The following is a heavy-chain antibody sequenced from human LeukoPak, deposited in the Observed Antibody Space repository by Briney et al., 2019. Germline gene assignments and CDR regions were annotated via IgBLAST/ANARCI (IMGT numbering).Heavy chain of an antibody. D-gene: IGHD3-9*01. CDR1: GGSISTYY. J-gene: IGHJ6*02. CDR3: ARDDFEYSVHYGMDV. Sequence: ASETLSLTCSVSGGSISTYYWSWIRQPAGKGLEWIGRVYRSGNTNYNPSLKSRVTMSVDTSKSQISLRLRSVTAADTAVYYCARDDFEYSVHYGMDVWGQGTTVTVSS. CDR2: VYRSGNT. V-gene: IGHV4-4*07.